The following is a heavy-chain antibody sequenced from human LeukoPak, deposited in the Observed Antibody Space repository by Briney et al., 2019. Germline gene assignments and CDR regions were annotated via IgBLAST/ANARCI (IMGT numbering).Heavy chain of an antibody. V-gene: IGHV4-59*01. CDR1: GGSISSYY. CDR3: AKRAPMVRGRTDYQYGMDV. J-gene: IGHJ6*02. D-gene: IGHD3-10*01. Sequence: SETLSLTCTVSGGSISSYYWSWIRQPPGKGLEWIGYIYYSGSTNYNPSLKSRVTISVDTSKNQFSLKLSSVTAADTAVYYCAKRAPMVRGRTDYQYGMDVWGQGTTVTVSS. CDR2: IYYSGST.